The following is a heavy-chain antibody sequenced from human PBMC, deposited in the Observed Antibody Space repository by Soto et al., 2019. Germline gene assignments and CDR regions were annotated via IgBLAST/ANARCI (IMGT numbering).Heavy chain of an antibody. D-gene: IGHD4-17*01. J-gene: IGHJ4*02. CDR3: ARAGGTTVTGLWHFDS. V-gene: IGHV3-33*01. CDR1: GFTFNTYS. CDR2: IWYDGTQK. Sequence: QVQLEESGGGVVQPGRSLRLSCEASGFTFNTYSMHWARQPPGKGLEWLAAIWYDGTQKYYADSVKGRFIISRDNSKKTLYLVMNSLRAEDTAVHYCARAGGTTVTGLWHFDSWGQGTLVTVSS.